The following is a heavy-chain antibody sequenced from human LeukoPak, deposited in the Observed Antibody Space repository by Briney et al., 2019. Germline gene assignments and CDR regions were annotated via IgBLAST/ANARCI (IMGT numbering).Heavy chain of an antibody. J-gene: IGHJ4*02. CDR2: ISGSGGST. CDR1: GFTFSSYA. Sequence: PGGSLRLSCAASGFTFSSYAMSWVRQAPGKGLEWVSAISGSGGSTYYADSVKGRFTISRDNSKNTLYLQMNSLRAEDTAVYYCAKDNKPVWFGELYVPASGGIDYWGQGTLVTVSS. CDR3: AKDNKPVWFGELYVPASGGIDY. V-gene: IGHV3-23*01. D-gene: IGHD3-10*01.